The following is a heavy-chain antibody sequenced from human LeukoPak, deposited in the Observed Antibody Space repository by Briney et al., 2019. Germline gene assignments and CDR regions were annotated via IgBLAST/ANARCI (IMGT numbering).Heavy chain of an antibody. V-gene: IGHV1-8*01. CDR1: GYTFTSYD. J-gene: IGHJ4*02. CDR3: ARWIQRPGYFDY. D-gene: IGHD5-18*01. CDR2: MNPNSGNT. Sequence: ASVKVSCKASGYTFTSYDINWVRQATGQGLEWMGWMNPNSGNTGYAQKFQGRVTMTRNTSINTAYMELSSLRSEDTAVYYCARWIQRPGYFDYWGQGTLVTVSS.